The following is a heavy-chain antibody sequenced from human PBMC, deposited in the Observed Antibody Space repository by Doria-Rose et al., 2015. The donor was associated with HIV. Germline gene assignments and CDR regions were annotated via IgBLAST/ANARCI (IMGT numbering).Heavy chain of an antibody. CDR1: GVSLSSPGMG. CDR2: IFSDDER. V-gene: IGHV2-26*01. CDR3: ARIKSSRWYHKYYFDF. Sequence: QVQLVQSGPVLVKPTETLTLTCTVSGVSLSSPGMGVSWIRQPPGKALEWLANIFSDDERSYKTSLKSRLTISRGTSESQVVLTMTDMDPVDTATYYCARIKSSRWYHKYYFDFRGQGTLVIVSA. D-gene: IGHD6-13*01. J-gene: IGHJ4*02.